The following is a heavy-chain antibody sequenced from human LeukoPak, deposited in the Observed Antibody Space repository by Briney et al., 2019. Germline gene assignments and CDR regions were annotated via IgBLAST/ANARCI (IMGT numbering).Heavy chain of an antibody. CDR3: ALYSSTWY. V-gene: IGHV1-46*01. CDR1: GYTFTTYY. CDR2: INPTGGST. D-gene: IGHD6-13*01. J-gene: IGHJ4*02. Sequence: ASVKVSCKASGYTFTTYYIHRVRQAPRQGLEWMGIINPTGGSTTYAQKFQGRVTMTRDTSTSTVFMEVNSLRSEDTAVYYCALYSSTWYWGQGTLVTVSS.